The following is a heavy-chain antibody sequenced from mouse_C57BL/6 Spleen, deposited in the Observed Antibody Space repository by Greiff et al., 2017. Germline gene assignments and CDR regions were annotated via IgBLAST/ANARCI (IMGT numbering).Heavy chain of an antibody. CDR2: INPNYGTT. J-gene: IGHJ4*01. V-gene: IGHV1-39*01. CDR3: ARYPLGSSPYAMDY. D-gene: IGHD1-1*01. Sequence: VQLQQSGPELVKPGASVKISCKASGYSFTDYNMNWVKQSNGKSLEWIGVINPNYGTTSYNQKFKGKATLTVDQSSSTAYMPLNSLTSEDSAVYDCARYPLGSSPYAMDYWGQGTSVTVSS. CDR1: GYSFTDYN.